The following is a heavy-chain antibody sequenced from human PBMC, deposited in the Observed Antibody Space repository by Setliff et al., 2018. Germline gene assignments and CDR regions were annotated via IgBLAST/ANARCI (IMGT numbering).Heavy chain of an antibody. CDR1: GYTFTSYA. Sequence: GASVKVSCKASGYTFTSYAMHWVRQAPGQRLEWMGWINAGNGNTKYSQKFQGRVTITRDTSASTAYMELSSLRSEDTAVYYCARDGPKWELAANLDYWGQGALVTVSS. D-gene: IGHD1-26*01. V-gene: IGHV1-3*01. J-gene: IGHJ4*02. CDR3: ARDGPKWELAANLDY. CDR2: INAGNGNT.